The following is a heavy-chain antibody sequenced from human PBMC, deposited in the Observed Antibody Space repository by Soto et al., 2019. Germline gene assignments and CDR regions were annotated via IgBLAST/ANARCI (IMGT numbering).Heavy chain of an antibody. CDR3: AKSAWGLDGHTSDYYGMGV. Sequence: EVHLLESGGDLVQPGGSLRLSCTASGLTFSTYAMSWVRQAPGKGLEWVSAIGGSGTGGRTYYADSVKGRFTISRDNSKNTGDLQINSLKAYGPAVFYFAKSAWGLDGHTSDYYGMGVWGPGNTVNVS. J-gene: IGHJ6*01. D-gene: IGHD3-16*01. V-gene: IGHV3-23*01. CDR2: IGGSGTGGRT. CDR1: GLTFSTYA.